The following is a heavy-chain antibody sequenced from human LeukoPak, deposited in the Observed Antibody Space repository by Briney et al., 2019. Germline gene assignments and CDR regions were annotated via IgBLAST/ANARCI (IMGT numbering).Heavy chain of an antibody. CDR1: GFSLSSYA. D-gene: IGHD5-24*01. CDR3: ARGRDGYNLVDAFDI. CDR2: TSSSDDGK. Sequence: PGGSLRLSCTVSGFSLSSYAMSWVRRAPGKGVEWVSATSSSDDGKYYADSVKGRFTISRDNAKNSLYLQMNSLRAEDTAVYYCARGRDGYNLVDAFDIWGQGIMVTVSS. J-gene: IGHJ3*02. V-gene: IGHV3-23*01.